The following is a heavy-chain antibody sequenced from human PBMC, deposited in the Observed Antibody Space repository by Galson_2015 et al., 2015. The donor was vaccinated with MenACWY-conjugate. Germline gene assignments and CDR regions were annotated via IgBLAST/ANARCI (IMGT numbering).Heavy chain of an antibody. V-gene: IGHV3-48*02. CDR3: AKSMTILDY. J-gene: IGHJ4*02. CDR1: GFIFSSHS. Sequence: SLRLSCAASGFIFSSHSMNWVRQAPGRGLEWISYISSSSTSINYADSVKGRFTISRDNAKNSLYLQMNSLRDEDPAVYYCAKSMTILDYWGQGTLVTVSS. CDR2: ISSSSTSI. D-gene: IGHD4/OR15-4a*01.